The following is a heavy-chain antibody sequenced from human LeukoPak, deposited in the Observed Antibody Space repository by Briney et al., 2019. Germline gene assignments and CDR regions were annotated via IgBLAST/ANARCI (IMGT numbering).Heavy chain of an antibody. Sequence: ASVKVSCKASGYTFTNYGISWVRQGPGQGLEWMGWISAYNGNTNYAQKLQGRVTMTTDTSTSTAYMELRSLRSDDTAVYYCASSKDGYLFDYWGQGTLVTVSS. CDR1: GYTFTNYG. CDR2: ISAYNGNT. CDR3: ASSKDGYLFDY. J-gene: IGHJ4*02. V-gene: IGHV1-18*01. D-gene: IGHD5-24*01.